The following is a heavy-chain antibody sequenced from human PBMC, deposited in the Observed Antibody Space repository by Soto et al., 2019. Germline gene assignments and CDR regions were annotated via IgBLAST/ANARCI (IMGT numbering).Heavy chain of an antibody. D-gene: IGHD2-15*01. V-gene: IGHV1-46*01. CDR2: INPGRNSA. CDR1: NDSLSSHF. J-gene: IGHJ4*02. CDR3: AGASSRVSSVVAAY. Sequence: GASVKVSCKASNDSLSSHFIHWLRQAPGEGREWMGIINPGRNSASYTKEFQGRLTLTSDMPSRTVYMQLSNLRSDDTAVYYCAGASSRVSSVVAAYWGQGTLVTV.